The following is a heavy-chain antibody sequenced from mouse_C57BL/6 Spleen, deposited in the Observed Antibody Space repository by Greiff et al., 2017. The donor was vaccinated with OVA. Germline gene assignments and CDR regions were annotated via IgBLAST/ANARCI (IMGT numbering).Heavy chain of an antibody. CDR2: IYPRSGNT. V-gene: IGHV1-81*01. CDR3: ARHDYYYYAMDY. D-gene: IGHD1-1*02. Sequence: VQLVESGAELARPGASVKLSCKASGYTFTSYGISWVKQRTGQGLEWIGEIYPRSGNTYYNEKFKGKATLTADKSSSTAYMELRSLTSEDSAVYFCARHDYYYYAMDYWGQGTSVTVSS. CDR1: GYTFTSYG. J-gene: IGHJ4*01.